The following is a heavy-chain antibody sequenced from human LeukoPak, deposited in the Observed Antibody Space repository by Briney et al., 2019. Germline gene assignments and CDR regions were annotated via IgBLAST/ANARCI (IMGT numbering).Heavy chain of an antibody. V-gene: IGHV4-4*07. CDR1: GDSISNYY. CDR3: ARRQTEAAGYADNGNWLDP. D-gene: IGHD5-12*01. J-gene: IGHJ5*02. CDR2: IYRTGST. Sequence: SETLSLTCTVSGDSISNYYWSWIRQPAGKGLEWIGRIYRTGSTNYNPSLKSRITMSVDTPKNQFSLKLNSVTAADTAVYYCARRQTEAAGYADNGNWLDPWGLGTLVTVSP.